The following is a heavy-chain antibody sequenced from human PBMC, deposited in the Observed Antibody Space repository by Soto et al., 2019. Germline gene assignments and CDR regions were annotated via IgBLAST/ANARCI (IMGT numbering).Heavy chain of an antibody. J-gene: IGHJ6*02. CDR2: ISVYTGNT. V-gene: IGHV1-18*04. D-gene: IGHD2-8*01. CDR1: GYTFTSYG. CDR3: ARDRCTTDRCYTHHFDV. Sequence: QVQLVQSGGEVTKPGASVKVSCKSSGYTFTSYGVSWVRQAPGQGLEWLGWISVYTGNTKQAQIFQDRVTLPTEASTGTASLELRNLRSDDTAVYYCARDRCTTDRCYTHHFDVWGQGTTVTVSS.